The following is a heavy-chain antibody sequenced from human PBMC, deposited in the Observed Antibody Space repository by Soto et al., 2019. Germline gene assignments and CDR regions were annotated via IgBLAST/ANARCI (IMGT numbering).Heavy chain of an antibody. CDR1: GGTFGSYA. CDR3: ARDRTLYYYGSGSYWTHDY. V-gene: IGHV1-69*13. D-gene: IGHD3-10*01. CDR2: IIPIFGTA. Sequence: SVKVSCKASGGTFGSYASRWVRQAPGQGLEWMGGIIPIFGTANYAQKFQGRVTITADESTSTAYMELSSLRSEDTAVYYCARDRTLYYYGSGSYWTHDYWGQGTLVTVSS. J-gene: IGHJ4*02.